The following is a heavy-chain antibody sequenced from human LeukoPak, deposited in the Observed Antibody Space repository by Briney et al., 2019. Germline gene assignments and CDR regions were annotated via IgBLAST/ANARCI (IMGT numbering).Heavy chain of an antibody. D-gene: IGHD3-10*01. J-gene: IGHJ4*02. CDR1: GGSFSGYY. CDR3: ARLYGSGSYYNY. V-gene: IGHV4-34*01. Sequence: SETLSLTCTVYGGSFSGYYWSWIRQPPGQGLEWVGEINHSGSTNYNPSLKSRVTISVDTSKNQFSLKLSSVTAADTAVYYCARLYGSGSYYNYWGQGTLVTVSS. CDR2: INHSGST.